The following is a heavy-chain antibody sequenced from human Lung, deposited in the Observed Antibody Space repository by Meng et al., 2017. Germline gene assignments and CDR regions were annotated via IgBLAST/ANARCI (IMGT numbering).Heavy chain of an antibody. V-gene: IGHV1-2*06. CDR3: VRDEDISAAGKLFGDY. Sequence: ASVMVFCKPSGYNFPDYWLHWVRRAPGQGLEWMGRIDPKSGDTHYAQRFQGRVTMTGDTSISTAYMELSGLRSDDTAMYYCVRDEDISAAGKLFGDYWGQGTLVTVSS. CDR2: IDPKSGDT. D-gene: IGHD6-13*01. J-gene: IGHJ4*02. CDR1: GYNFPDYW.